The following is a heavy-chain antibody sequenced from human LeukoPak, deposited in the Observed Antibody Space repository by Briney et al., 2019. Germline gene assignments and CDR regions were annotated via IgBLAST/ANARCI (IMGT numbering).Heavy chain of an antibody. Sequence: SETLSLTCTVSGXSISSYYGSWIRQPAGKGLEWIGRIYTSGSTNYNPSLKSRVTMSVDTSKNQFSLKLSSVTAADTAVYYCARDRYYYDSSGYTAFDIWGQGTMVTVSS. D-gene: IGHD3-22*01. V-gene: IGHV4-4*07. CDR1: GXSISSYY. CDR2: IYTSGST. J-gene: IGHJ3*02. CDR3: ARDRYYYDSSGYTAFDI.